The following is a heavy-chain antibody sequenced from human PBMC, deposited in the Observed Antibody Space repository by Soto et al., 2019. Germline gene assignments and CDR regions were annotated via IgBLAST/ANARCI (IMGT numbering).Heavy chain of an antibody. CDR1: GGSISSYY. J-gene: IGHJ6*02. CDR2: IYYSVST. CDR3: ARRSFGYSYWDPGYYYYGTDV. Sequence: AETLSLTCTVSGGSISSYYWSWIRQPPGKGLEWIGYIYYSVSTNYNPSLKSRVTISVDTSKNQFSLKLSSVTAADTAVYYCARRSFGYSYWDPGYYYYGTDVWGQGTTVSVSS. V-gene: IGHV4-59*01. D-gene: IGHD5-18*01.